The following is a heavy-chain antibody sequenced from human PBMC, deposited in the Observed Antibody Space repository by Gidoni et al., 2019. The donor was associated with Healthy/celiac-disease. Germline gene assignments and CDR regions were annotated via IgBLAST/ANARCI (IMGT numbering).Heavy chain of an antibody. V-gene: IGHV4-34*01. Sequence: QVQLQQWGAGLLKPSETLSLTCAVYVGSFSGYYWSWIRQPPGKGLEWIGEINHSGSTNYNPSLKGRVTISVDTSKNQFSLKLSSVTAADTAVYYCARGRVAGTLPNCFDYWGQGTLVTVSS. CDR2: INHSGST. CDR3: ARGRVAGTLPNCFDY. J-gene: IGHJ4*02. D-gene: IGHD6-19*01. CDR1: VGSFSGYY.